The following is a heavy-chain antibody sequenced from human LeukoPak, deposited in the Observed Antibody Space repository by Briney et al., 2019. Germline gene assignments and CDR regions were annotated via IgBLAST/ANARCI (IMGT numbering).Heavy chain of an antibody. CDR3: ARDLGKAGGYSSAFDY. V-gene: IGHV3-7*01. D-gene: IGHD6-19*01. CDR1: GFTFGSYW. Sequence: GGSLRLSCAASGFTFGSYWMSWVRQAPGKGLEWVANIRQDGSERYYVVSVKGRFTISRDNAKNSLYLQMDSLRAEDTAVYYCARDLGKAGGYSSAFDYWGQGTLVTVSS. J-gene: IGHJ4*02. CDR2: IRQDGSER.